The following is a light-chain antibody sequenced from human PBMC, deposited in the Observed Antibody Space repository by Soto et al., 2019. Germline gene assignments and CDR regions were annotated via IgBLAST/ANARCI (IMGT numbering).Light chain of an antibody. CDR3: GSYAGNNIFL. CDR1: SSDIGAY. J-gene: IGLJ2*01. Sequence: QSVLTQPPSASGSPGQSVTFSCTGTSSDIGAYVSWYQHHPGKAPKLVISEVNKRPSGVPDRFSGSKSGNTASLTVSGLQAEDEADYYCGSYAGNNIFLFGRGTKVTVL. V-gene: IGLV2-8*01. CDR2: EVN.